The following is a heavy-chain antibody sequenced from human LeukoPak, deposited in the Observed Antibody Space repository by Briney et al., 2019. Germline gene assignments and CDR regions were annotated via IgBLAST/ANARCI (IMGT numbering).Heavy chain of an antibody. V-gene: IGHV3-48*01. CDR1: GFTFSNYR. J-gene: IGHJ4*02. D-gene: IGHD4-17*01. Sequence: GGSLRLSCAASGFTFSNYRMNWIRQAPGKGLEWISYISSTSTTIYYADSVKGRFTISRDNVKNSLYLQMNNLRAEDTAMYYCARDVSDYGDDFVRTFYWGQGTLVTVSS. CDR2: ISSTSTTI. CDR3: ARDVSDYGDDFVRTFY.